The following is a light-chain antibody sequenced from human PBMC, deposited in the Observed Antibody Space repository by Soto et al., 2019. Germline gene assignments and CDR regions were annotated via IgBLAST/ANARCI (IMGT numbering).Light chain of an antibody. CDR3: QQYNNWPPRFT. CDR2: GAS. CDR1: QSVSSN. Sequence: EIVMTQSPATLSVSPGERATLSCRASQSVSSNLAWYQQKPGQAPRLLIYGASTRATGIPARFSGSGYGTEFTLTISSLQSEDFAVYYCQQYNNWPPRFTFGPGTKVDIK. V-gene: IGKV3-15*01. J-gene: IGKJ3*01.